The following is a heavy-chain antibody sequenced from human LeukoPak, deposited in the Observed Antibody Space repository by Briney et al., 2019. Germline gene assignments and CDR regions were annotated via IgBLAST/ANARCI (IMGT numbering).Heavy chain of an antibody. CDR2: IRYDGTSK. CDR1: GFTFSSSG. CDR3: VKETRGSYSDY. Sequence: QPGGSLRLSCAASGFTFSSSGMHWVRQAPGKGLEWVAFIRYDGTSKYYADSVKGRFTISRDNSKNTVYLQMNSLRAEDTAVYYCVKETRGSYSDYWGQGTLVTVSS. J-gene: IGHJ4*02. V-gene: IGHV3-30*02. D-gene: IGHD1-26*01.